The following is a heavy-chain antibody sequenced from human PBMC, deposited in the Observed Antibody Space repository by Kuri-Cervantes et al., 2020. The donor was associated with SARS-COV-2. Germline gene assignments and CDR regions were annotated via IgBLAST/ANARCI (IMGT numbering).Heavy chain of an antibody. V-gene: IGHV4-34*01. CDR2: INHSGST. CDR1: GVSFSGYY. J-gene: IGHJ5*02. Sequence: GSLRLSCAVYGVSFSGYYWSWIRQPPGKGLEWIGEINHSGSTNYNPSLKSRVTISVDTSKNQFSLKLSSVTAADTAVYYCARHRWSDPWGQGTLVTVSS. CDR3: ARHRWSDP. D-gene: IGHD1-14*01.